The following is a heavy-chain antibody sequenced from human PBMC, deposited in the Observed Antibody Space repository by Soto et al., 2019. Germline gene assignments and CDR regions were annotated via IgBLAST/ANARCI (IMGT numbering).Heavy chain of an antibody. CDR3: ARDGTRVTGTTPWFDP. J-gene: IGHJ5*02. CDR2: INPNSGGT. CDR1: GYTFTGYY. V-gene: IGHV1-2*04. Sequence: ASVKVSCKASGYTFTGYYMHWVRQAPGQGLEWMGWINPNSGGTNYAQKFQGWVTMTRDTSISTAYMELSRLRSDDTAVYYCARDGTRVTGTTPWFDPWGQGTLVTVSS. D-gene: IGHD1-20*01.